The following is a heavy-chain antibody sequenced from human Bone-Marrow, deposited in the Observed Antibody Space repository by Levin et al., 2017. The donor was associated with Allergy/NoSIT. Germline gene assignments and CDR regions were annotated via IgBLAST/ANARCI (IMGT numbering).Heavy chain of an antibody. D-gene: IGHD3-3*01. Sequence: PGGSLRLSCAASGFAFRADRMHWVRQVPGKGPVWVSRINDDGSATAYADYVQGRFTISRDNAKSTLYLQMSSLRLEDTAVYYCARDHHFGDWGQGALVTVSS. CDR3: ARDHHFGD. J-gene: IGHJ4*02. CDR1: GFAFRADR. V-gene: IGHV3-74*01. CDR2: INDDGSAT.